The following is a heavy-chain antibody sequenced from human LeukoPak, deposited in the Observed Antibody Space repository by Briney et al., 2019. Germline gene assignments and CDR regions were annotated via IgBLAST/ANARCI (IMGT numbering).Heavy chain of an antibody. D-gene: IGHD1-20*01. CDR2: INPNSGGT. J-gene: IGHJ4*02. V-gene: IGHV1-2*06. Sequence: GASVKVSCKASGYTFTGYYMHWVRQAPGQGREGMGRINPNSGGTNYAKKFQGRVTMTRDTSISTAYMELSRLRSDDTAVYYCARVMGITGTLNDYWGQGTLVTVSS. CDR1: GYTFTGYY. CDR3: ARVMGITGTLNDY.